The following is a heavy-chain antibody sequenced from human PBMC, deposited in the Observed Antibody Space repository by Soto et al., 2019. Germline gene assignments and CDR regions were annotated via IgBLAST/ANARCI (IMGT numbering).Heavy chain of an antibody. CDR2: IYYSGST. V-gene: IGHV4-39*01. Sequence: QLQLQESGPGLVKPSETLSLTCTVSGGSISSSSYYWGWIRQPPGKGLEWIGSIYYSGSTYYNPSLKSRVTISVDTSKNQFSLKLSSVTAADTAVYYCARAQSLFGVTTFRWYFDLWGRGTLVTVSS. J-gene: IGHJ2*01. D-gene: IGHD3-10*02. CDR1: GGSISSSSYY. CDR3: ARAQSLFGVTTFRWYFDL.